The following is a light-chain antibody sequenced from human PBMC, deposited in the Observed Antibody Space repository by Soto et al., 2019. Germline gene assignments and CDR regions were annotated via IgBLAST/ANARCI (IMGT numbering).Light chain of an antibody. J-gene: IGKJ2*01. CDR3: QQYNNWPYT. CDR1: QNVNTN. V-gene: IGKV3-15*01. CDR2: GAS. Sequence: EVVMTQPPATLSVSPGGGATLSCRASQNVNTNLAWYQLKPGQAPRLLIYGASTRATGLPAKFSGSGSGTEFTLTISSLQPEDFADYYCQQYNNWPYTFGQGTKLEIK.